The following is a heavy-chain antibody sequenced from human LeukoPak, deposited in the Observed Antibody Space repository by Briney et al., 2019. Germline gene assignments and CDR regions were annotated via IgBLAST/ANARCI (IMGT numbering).Heavy chain of an antibody. CDR1: GYTFTGYY. J-gene: IGHJ4*02. Sequence: ASVKVSCKASGYTFTGYYMHWVRQAPGQGLEWMGRINPNSGGTNYAQKFQGRVTMTRDTSISTAYMELSRLRSDDTAVYYCARVTRGYGDYLYYFGYGGQGTLVTFSS. V-gene: IGHV1-2*06. CDR2: INPNSGGT. D-gene: IGHD4-17*01. CDR3: ARVTRGYGDYLYYFGY.